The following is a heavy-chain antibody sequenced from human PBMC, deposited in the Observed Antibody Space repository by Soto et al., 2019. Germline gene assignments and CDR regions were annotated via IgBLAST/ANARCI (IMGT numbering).Heavy chain of an antibody. Sequence: GASVKVSCKASGYTFTSYYMHWVRQAPGQGLEWMGIINPVGGSTTYAQKFQGRVTMTTDTSTSTVYMELSSLRSEDTAVYYCARGQAMVPQCDYWGQGTLVTVSS. V-gene: IGHV1-46*01. D-gene: IGHD3-10*01. CDR3: ARGQAMVPQCDY. J-gene: IGHJ4*02. CDR1: GYTFTSYY. CDR2: INPVGGST.